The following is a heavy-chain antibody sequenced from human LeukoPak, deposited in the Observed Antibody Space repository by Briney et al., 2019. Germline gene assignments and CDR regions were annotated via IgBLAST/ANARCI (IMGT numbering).Heavy chain of an antibody. Sequence: GGSLRLSCAASGFTFSSYSMNWVRQAPGKGLEWVSSISSSSSYIYYADSVKGRFTISRDNAKNSLYLQMNSLRAEDTAVYYCAKAQQLVPYYFDYWGQGTLVTVSS. CDR3: AKAQQLVPYYFDY. CDR2: ISSSSSYI. V-gene: IGHV3-21*04. D-gene: IGHD6-13*01. CDR1: GFTFSSYS. J-gene: IGHJ4*02.